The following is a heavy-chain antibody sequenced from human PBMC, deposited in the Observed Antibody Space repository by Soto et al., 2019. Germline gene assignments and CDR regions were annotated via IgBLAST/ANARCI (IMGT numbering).Heavy chain of an antibody. D-gene: IGHD6-13*01. CDR3: AVGSRRYYYYGMDV. V-gene: IGHV3-33*01. Sequence: GGSLRLSCAVSGFTFSSYGMHWVRQAPGKGLEWVAVIWYDGSNKYYADSVKGRFTISRDNSKNTLYLQMNSLRAEDTAVYYCAVGSRRYYYYGMDVWGQGTTVTVSS. CDR2: IWYDGSNK. J-gene: IGHJ6*02. CDR1: GFTFSSYG.